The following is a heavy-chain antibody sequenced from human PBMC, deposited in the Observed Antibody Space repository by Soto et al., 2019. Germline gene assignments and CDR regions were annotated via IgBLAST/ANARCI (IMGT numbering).Heavy chain of an antibody. J-gene: IGHJ4*02. V-gene: IGHV3-9*01. CDR1: GFTFDGYA. CDR3: AKTDWNDHYLDY. Sequence: EVQLVESGGGLVQPGRSLRLSCAASGFTFDGYAMHWVRQAPGKGLEWGLGISWNSDNIGYADSVKGRFAISRDNAKNSFFLQMNRLRAEDTAVYYCAKTDWNDHYLDYWGQSTLVTVSP. D-gene: IGHD1-1*01. CDR2: ISWNSDNI.